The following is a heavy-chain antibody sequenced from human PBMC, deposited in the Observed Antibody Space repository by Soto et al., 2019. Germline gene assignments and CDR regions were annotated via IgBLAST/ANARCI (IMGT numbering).Heavy chain of an antibody. J-gene: IGHJ5*02. CDR2: ISAYNGNT. Sequence: ASVKVSCKAPGYTFTSYGISWVRQAPGQGLEWMGWISAYNGNTNYAQKLQGRVTMTTDTSTSTAYMELSSLRSDDTAVYYCAKDGGKDGYFGNWFDPWGQGTLVTVSS. CDR3: AKDGGKDGYFGNWFDP. D-gene: IGHD5-12*01. V-gene: IGHV1-18*01. CDR1: GYTFTSYG.